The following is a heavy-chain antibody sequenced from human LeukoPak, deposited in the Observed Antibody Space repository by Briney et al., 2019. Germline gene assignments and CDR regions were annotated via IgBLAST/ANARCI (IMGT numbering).Heavy chain of an antibody. CDR1: GFTFSGYS. CDR3: AREVSEGFGF. V-gene: IGHV3-21*01. J-gene: IGHJ4*02. D-gene: IGHD3-22*01. Sequence: GGSLRLSCTASGFTFSGYSMNWIRQAPGKGLEWVSSFGTRSTSIYHAGSVKGRFAISRDNAKNSLYLQMNSLRAEDTALYYCAREVSEGFGFWGQGTLVTVSS. CDR2: FGTRSTSI.